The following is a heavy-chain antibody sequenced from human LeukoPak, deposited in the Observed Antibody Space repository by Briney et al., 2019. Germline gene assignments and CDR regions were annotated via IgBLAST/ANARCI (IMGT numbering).Heavy chain of an antibody. CDR3: ARDRSGQRQLTTAFDI. J-gene: IGHJ3*02. D-gene: IGHD3-3*01. CDR1: GFTLSAYG. V-gene: IGHV3-23*01. CDR2: ISGSGGTT. Sequence: PGGSLRLSCAASGFTLSAYGMSWVRQAPGRGLEWVSAISGSGGTTYYEDSVKGRFTISRDNSRNTLYLLMNSLRADDTAVYHCARDRSGQRQLTTAFDIWGQGTMVTVSS.